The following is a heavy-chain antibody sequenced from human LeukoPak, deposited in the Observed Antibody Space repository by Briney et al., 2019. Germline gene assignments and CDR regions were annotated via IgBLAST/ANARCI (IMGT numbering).Heavy chain of an antibody. J-gene: IGHJ4*02. CDR1: GYTFTSYY. CDR3: ARDLGGPYSSTPHTCDY. Sequence: GASVKVSCKASGYTFTSYYMHWVRQAPGQGLEWMGWINPNSGGTNYAQKFQGRVTMTRDTSISTAYMELSRLRSDDTAVYYCARDLGGPYSSTPHTCDYWGQGTLVTVSS. D-gene: IGHD6-13*01. V-gene: IGHV1-2*02. CDR2: INPNSGGT.